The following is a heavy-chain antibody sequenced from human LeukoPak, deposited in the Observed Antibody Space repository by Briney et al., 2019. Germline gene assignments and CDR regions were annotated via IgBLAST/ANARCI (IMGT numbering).Heavy chain of an antibody. J-gene: IGHJ4*02. D-gene: IGHD3-22*01. V-gene: IGHV4-39*07. Sequence: SETLSLTCTVSGGSISSHRYFCGWISQSPGKGLEWIASICNTGSTNYNPPLKSRVTISVDASNHQFSLRLSSVTAADTAVYYSARFSKYFDSYAHYLDYWGQGILVTVSS. CDR3: ARFSKYFDSYAHYLDY. CDR1: GGSISSHRYF. CDR2: ICNTGST.